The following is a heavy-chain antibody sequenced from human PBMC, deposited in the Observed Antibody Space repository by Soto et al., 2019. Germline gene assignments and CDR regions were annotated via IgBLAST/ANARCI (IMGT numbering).Heavy chain of an antibody. V-gene: IGHV6-1*01. CDR1: GDSVSSNTAA. J-gene: IGHJ4*02. CDR3: ARELGHWVDF. Sequence: TLSLTCAISGDSVSSNTAAWNWIRQSPSRGLGWLGRTYYRSKWYNDYAVSVKSRITISPDTSKNQFSLQLNSVTPDDTAMYFCARELGHWVDFWGQGARVTV. D-gene: IGHD7-27*01. CDR2: TYYRSKWYN.